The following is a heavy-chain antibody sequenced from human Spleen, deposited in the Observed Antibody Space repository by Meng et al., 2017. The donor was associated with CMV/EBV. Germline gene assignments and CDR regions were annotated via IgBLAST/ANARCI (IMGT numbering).Heavy chain of an antibody. CDR3: ARDGGSYFFDY. J-gene: IGHJ4*02. D-gene: IGHD1-26*01. CDR1: GFSFDEYT. Sequence: GESLKISCAASGFSFDEYTMHWVRQGPGKGLEWVSLISWEGGTTHYADSVKGRFTISRDNSKNTLYLQMNSLRAEDTAVYYCARDGGSYFFDYWGQGTLVTVSS. CDR2: ISWEGGTT. V-gene: IGHV3-43*01.